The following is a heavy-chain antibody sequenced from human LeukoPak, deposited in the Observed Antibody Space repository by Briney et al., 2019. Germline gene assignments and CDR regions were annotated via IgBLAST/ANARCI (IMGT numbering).Heavy chain of an antibody. Sequence: SETLSLTCTVSGGSISSSSYYWGWIRQPPGKGLEWIGSIYTSGSTNYNPSLKSRVTISVDTSKNQFSLKLSSVTAADTAVYYCARDYGYITMVRGVIPRGFDPWGQGTLVTVSS. CDR3: ARDYGYITMVRGVIPRGFDP. CDR2: IYTSGST. V-gene: IGHV4-39*07. J-gene: IGHJ5*02. CDR1: GGSISSSSYY. D-gene: IGHD3-10*01.